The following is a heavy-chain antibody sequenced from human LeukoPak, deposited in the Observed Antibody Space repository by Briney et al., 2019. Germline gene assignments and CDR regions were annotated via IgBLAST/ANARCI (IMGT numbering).Heavy chain of an antibody. J-gene: IGHJ5*02. V-gene: IGHV3-7*01. CDR1: GFTFSSYA. CDR2: IKQDGSEK. Sequence: GGSLRLSCAASGFTFSSYAMSWVRQAPGKGLEWVANIKQDGSEKYYVDSVKGRFTISRDNAKNSLYLQMNSLRAEDTAVYYCARDRTYYDFWSGFGWFDPWGQGTLVTVSS. D-gene: IGHD3-3*01. CDR3: ARDRTYYDFWSGFGWFDP.